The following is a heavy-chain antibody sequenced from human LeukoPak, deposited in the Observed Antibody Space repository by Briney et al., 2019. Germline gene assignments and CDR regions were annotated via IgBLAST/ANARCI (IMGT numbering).Heavy chain of an antibody. CDR1: GGTFSSYA. D-gene: IGHD3-22*01. V-gene: IGHV1-69*05. CDR3: AGRGGYYYDSSGYFQ. CDR2: IIPIFGTA. J-gene: IGHJ4*02. Sequence: SVKVSCKASGGTFSSYAISWVRQAPGQGLEWMGGIIPIFGTANYAQRFQGRVTITTDESTSTAYMELSSLRSEDTAVYYCAGRGGYYYDSSGYFQWGQGTLVTVSS.